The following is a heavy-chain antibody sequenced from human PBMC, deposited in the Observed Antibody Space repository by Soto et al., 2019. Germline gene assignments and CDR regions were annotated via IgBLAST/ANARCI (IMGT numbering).Heavy chain of an antibody. CDR2: INAGNGNT. CDR1: GYTFTSYG. CDR3: ACYSEGDSRIDY. V-gene: IGHV1-18*01. D-gene: IGHD2-15*01. J-gene: IGHJ4*02. Sequence: ASVKVSCKASGYTFTSYGISWVRQAPGQRLEWMGWINAGNGNTKYSQKLQGRVTITRYTSASTAYMELRSLRSDDTAVYYCACYSEGDSRIDYWGQGTLVTVSS.